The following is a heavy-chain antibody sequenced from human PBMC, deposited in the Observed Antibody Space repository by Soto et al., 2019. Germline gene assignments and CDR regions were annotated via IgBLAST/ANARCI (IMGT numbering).Heavy chain of an antibody. J-gene: IGHJ6*02. CDR1: EFTFSICD. D-gene: IGHD4-17*01. Sequence: GGSLRLSCAASEFTFSICDMHWVRQAPGKGLEWVAVIRYDGSDTYYADSAKGRFTISRDNSKNTLYLQMNSLRAGDTAVYYCARDYRDYGDSFHYHGMDVWGQGTTVTVSS. CDR2: IRYDGSDT. V-gene: IGHV3-33*01. CDR3: ARDYRDYGDSFHYHGMDV.